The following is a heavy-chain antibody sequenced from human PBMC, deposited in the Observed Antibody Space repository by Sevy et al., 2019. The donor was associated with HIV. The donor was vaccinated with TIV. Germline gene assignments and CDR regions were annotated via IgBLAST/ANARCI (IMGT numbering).Heavy chain of an antibody. CDR2: LYHTGST. J-gene: IGHJ3*01. CDR1: GDSISSGEYS. CDR3: ARSHYKSHSKDAFDV. V-gene: IGHV4-30-2*06. D-gene: IGHD1-20*01. Sequence: SETLSLTCDVSGDSISSGEYSWSWIRQSPGKGLEWIAYLYHTGSTFYNPSLRSRVSISIDEAKNQLALRLTSVPAADTAVYFCARSHYKSHSKDAFDVWGQGTMVTVSS.